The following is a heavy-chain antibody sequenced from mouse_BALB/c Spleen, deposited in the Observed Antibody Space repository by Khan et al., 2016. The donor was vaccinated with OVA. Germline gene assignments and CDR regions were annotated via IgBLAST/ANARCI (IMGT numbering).Heavy chain of an antibody. J-gene: IGHJ3*01. CDR3: TRLAYYYNSEGFAY. V-gene: IGHV5-6*01. D-gene: IGHD1-1*01. CDR2: ISSGGSYT. CDR1: GFTFSTYG. Sequence: EVELVESGGDLVKPGGSLKLSCAASGFTFSTYGMSWVRQTPDKRLEWVAAISSGGSYTYYPDSLKGRFTISRDNAKNTLNLQMSSLKSEDTAMYYCTRLAYYYNSEGFAYWGQGTLVTVSA.